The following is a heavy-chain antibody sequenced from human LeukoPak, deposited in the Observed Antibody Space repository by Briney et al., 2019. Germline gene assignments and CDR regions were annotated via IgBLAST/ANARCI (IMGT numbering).Heavy chain of an antibody. D-gene: IGHD1-26*01. Sequence: PSQTLSLTCTVSGGSLSPYYWSWIRQSPGKGLDWIGYIYYSGSTNYNPSLKSRVTISVDTSKNQFSLKLSSVTAADTAVYYCARGGTPRGWFDPWGQGTLVTVSS. V-gene: IGHV4-59*01. CDR3: ARGGTPRGWFDP. CDR2: IYYSGST. CDR1: GGSLSPYY. J-gene: IGHJ5*02.